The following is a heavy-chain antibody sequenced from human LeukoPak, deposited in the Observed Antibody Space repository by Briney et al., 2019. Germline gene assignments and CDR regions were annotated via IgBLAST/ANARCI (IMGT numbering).Heavy chain of an antibody. CDR3: ASAQPWVINAFDI. V-gene: IGHV4-34*01. D-gene: IGHD3-16*01. J-gene: IGHJ3*02. Sequence: SETLSLTCAVYGGSFSGYYWSWIRQPPGKGLEWIGEINHSGSTNYNPSLKSRVTISVDTSKNQFSLKLSSVTAADTAVYYCASAQPWVINAFDIWGQGTMVTVSS. CDR2: INHSGST. CDR1: GGSFSGYY.